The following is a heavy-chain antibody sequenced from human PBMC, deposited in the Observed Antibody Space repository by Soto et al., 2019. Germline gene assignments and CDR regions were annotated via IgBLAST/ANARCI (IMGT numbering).Heavy chain of an antibody. D-gene: IGHD2-21*02. Sequence: SVKVCCKASGGTFSSYTISWVRQAPGQGLEWMGRIIPILGIANYAQKFQGRVTITADKSTSTAYMELSSLRSEDTAVYYCARTGDPATLNFDYWGQGTLVTVSS. J-gene: IGHJ4*02. CDR3: ARTGDPATLNFDY. CDR1: GGTFSSYT. V-gene: IGHV1-69*02. CDR2: IIPILGIA.